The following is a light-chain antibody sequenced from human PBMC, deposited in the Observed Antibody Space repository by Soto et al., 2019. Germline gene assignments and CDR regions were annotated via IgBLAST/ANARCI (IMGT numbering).Light chain of an antibody. CDR3: QQVESYPST. J-gene: IGKJ4*01. V-gene: IGKV1-9*01. CDR2: AAS. Sequence: IQLTQSPSSLSAAVGDTVTITFLASQGISKFLAWYQQKPGKAPKLLIYAASTLQSGVPSRFSGSGSGTDFTLTISSLHPEDFATYFCQQVESYPSTFGGGTKVDIK. CDR1: QGISKF.